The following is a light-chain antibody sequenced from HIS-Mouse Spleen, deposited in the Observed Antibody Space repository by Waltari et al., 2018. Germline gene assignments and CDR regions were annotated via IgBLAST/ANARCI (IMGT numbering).Light chain of an antibody. V-gene: IGLV2-14*01. Sequence: QSALTQPASVSGSPGQSITISCTGTSSDVGGYNYVSWYQQHPGKAPKLMIYEVSNRPSGVSNRFSRSKSRNTASLTISGLQAEDEADYYCSSYTSSSTPVVFGGGTKLTVL. J-gene: IGLJ2*01. CDR2: EVS. CDR3: SSYTSSSTPVV. CDR1: SSDVGGYNY.